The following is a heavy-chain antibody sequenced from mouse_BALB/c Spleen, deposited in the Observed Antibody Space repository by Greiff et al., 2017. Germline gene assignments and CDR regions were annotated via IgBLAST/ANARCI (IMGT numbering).Heavy chain of an antibody. J-gene: IGHJ3*01. CDR2: ISDGGSYT. V-gene: IGHV5-4*02. D-gene: IGHD2-14*01. CDR1: GFTFSDYY. CDR3: ARAYYRYDWFAY. Sequence: EVKVVESGGGLVKPGGSLKLSCAASGFTFSDYYMYWVRQTPEKRLEWVATISDGGSYTNYPDSVKGRVTISRDNAKNNLYLQMSSLKSEDTAMYFCARAYYRYDWFAYWGQGTLVTVSA.